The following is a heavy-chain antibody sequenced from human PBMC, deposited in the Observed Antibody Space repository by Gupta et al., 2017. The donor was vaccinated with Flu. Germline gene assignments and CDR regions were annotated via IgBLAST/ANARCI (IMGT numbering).Heavy chain of an antibody. CDR2: IITIFGTP. V-gene: IGHV1-69*01. J-gene: IGHJ6*02. CDR1: GGTFSSYA. CDR3: ARGGYYQSGGYLYYYAIDV. D-gene: IGHD3-22*01. Sequence: QVQLVQSGAAVKKPGSSAKVSCKAPGGTFSSYAISWVRQAPGQGPEWMGGIITIFGTPNYAQKFQGRVTITADESTNTAYMELSSLRSEDTAVYYCARGGYYQSGGYLYYYAIDVWGQGTTVTVSS.